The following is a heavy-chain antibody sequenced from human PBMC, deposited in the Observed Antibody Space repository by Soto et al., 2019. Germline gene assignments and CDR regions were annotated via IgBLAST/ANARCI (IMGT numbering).Heavy chain of an antibody. CDR2: IIPMFGTA. D-gene: IGHD5-18*01. J-gene: IGHJ4*02. Sequence: QVQLVQSGAEVKKPESSVKVSCKAPGGTFSTYAISWVRQAPGQGLEWMGGIIPMFGTANYAQRFQDRVTITADESTNTVYMELSSLRSEDPAVYFCAGGIQLWLRRMNNGYSGWGQGTLVTVSS. CDR1: GGTFSTYA. CDR3: AGGIQLWLRRMNNGYSG. V-gene: IGHV1-69*12.